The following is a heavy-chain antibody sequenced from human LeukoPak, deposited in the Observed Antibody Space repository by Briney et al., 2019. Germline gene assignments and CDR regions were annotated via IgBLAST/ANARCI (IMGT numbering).Heavy chain of an antibody. CDR1: GFTFSNFS. CDR3: ARDLSGVTGYTYGRGIDY. Sequence: PGGSLRLSCAASGFTFSNFSIDWVRQAPGKGLEWVAVISCDGSDKYYADSVKGRFTISRDNSKNTLFLQMHSLRAEDTAVYYCARDLSGVTGYTYGRGIDYWGQGTLDTVSS. D-gene: IGHD5-18*01. V-gene: IGHV3-30*04. J-gene: IGHJ4*02. CDR2: ISCDGSDK.